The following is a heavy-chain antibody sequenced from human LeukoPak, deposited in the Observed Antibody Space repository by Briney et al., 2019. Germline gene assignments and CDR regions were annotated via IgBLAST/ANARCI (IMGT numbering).Heavy chain of an antibody. CDR2: IYHSGST. CDR1: GYSISSGYY. J-gene: IGHJ4*02. CDR3: AGRYPGIGVSGNC. Sequence: KSSETLSLTCTVSGYSISSGYYWGWIRPPPGKGLEWIGSIYHSGSTYYNPSLKSRVTISVDTSKTQFSLKLTSVTAADTAVYYCAGRYPGIGVSGNCWGQGALVTVSS. D-gene: IGHD6-19*01. V-gene: IGHV4-38-2*02.